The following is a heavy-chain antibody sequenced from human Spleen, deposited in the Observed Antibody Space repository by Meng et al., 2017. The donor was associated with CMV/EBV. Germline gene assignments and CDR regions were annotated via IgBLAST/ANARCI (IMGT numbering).Heavy chain of an antibody. D-gene: IGHD1-26*01. Sequence: GESLKISCAASGFIFNKYAMHWVRQVPGKGLEWVSIIWFDGNNKYYADSVKGRFTISRDNSKNTLFLHMNSLRIEDTAVYYCAKDLGTVGGKNFYYNMDVWGQGTTVTVSS. CDR2: IWFDGNNK. V-gene: IGHV3-33*06. J-gene: IGHJ6*02. CDR1: GFIFNKYA. CDR3: AKDLGTVGGKNFYYNMDV.